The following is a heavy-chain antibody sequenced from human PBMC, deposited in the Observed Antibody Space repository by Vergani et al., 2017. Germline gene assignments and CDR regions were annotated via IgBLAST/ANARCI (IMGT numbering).Heavy chain of an antibody. CDR1: GFAFTTYG. Sequence: VQLVEWGGAVVQPGGSLRLSCAASGFAFTTYGMHWARQAPGKGLEWVAFIQKDGIDKFYADSVRGRFTISRDISKNTLYLEMNSLSAEDTALYHCVKDHPVFDEWGRGTLVSVS. CDR3: VKDHPVFDE. J-gene: IGHJ4*02. V-gene: IGHV3-30*02. CDR2: IQKDGIDK.